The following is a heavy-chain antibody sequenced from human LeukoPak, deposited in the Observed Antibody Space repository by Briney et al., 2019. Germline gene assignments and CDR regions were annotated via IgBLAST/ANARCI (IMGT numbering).Heavy chain of an antibody. J-gene: IGHJ4*02. CDR3: ARVGGSGWYGVEYYFDY. CDR2: IYYSGST. Sequence: SETLSLTCTVSGGSISSYYWSWIRQPPGKGLEWIGYIYYSGSTNYNPSLKGRVTISVDTSKNQFSLKLSSVTAADTAVYYCARVGGSGWYGVEYYFDYWGQGTLVTVSS. CDR1: GGSISSYY. V-gene: IGHV4-59*01. D-gene: IGHD6-19*01.